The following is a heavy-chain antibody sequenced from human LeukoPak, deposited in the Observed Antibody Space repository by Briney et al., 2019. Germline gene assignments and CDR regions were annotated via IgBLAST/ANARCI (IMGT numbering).Heavy chain of an antibody. V-gene: IGHV3-11*01. Sequence: GRSLRLSCAVSGFTFSDYYMSWIRQAPAKGLEWVSYISSNCSAIYYAASVKGGFTFIRDNPKNSLYLQMNSLRAEDTAVYYCARVSSSSWQIDYWGQGTLVTVSS. CDR2: ISSNCSAI. CDR3: ARVSSSSWQIDY. D-gene: IGHD6-13*01. J-gene: IGHJ4*02. CDR1: GFTFSDYY.